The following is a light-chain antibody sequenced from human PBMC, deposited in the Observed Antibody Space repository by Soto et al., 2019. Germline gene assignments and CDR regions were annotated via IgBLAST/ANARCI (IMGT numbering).Light chain of an antibody. V-gene: IGLV1-40*01. Sequence: QSVLTQPPSVSGAPGQRVTISCAGSSSNIGAGFDVHWYLQLPGAAPKVLIYGNTNRPSGVPDRFSASKSGSSASLAISGLQAEDEADYYCQSYDSVLSASVFGGGTKLTVL. J-gene: IGLJ2*01. CDR2: GNT. CDR1: SSNIGAGFD. CDR3: QSYDSVLSASV.